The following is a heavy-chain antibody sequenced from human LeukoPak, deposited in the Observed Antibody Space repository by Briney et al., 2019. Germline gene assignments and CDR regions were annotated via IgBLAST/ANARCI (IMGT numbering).Heavy chain of an antibody. CDR1: GYTFTSYG. J-gene: IGHJ5*02. CDR2: ISAYNGNT. Sequence: ASVKVSRKASGYTFTSYGISWVRQAPGQGLEWMGWISAYNGNTNYAQKLQGRVTMTTDTSTSTAYMELRSLRSDDTAVYYCARDRKAAAGTGWFDPWGQGTLVTVSS. CDR3: ARDRKAAAGTGWFDP. V-gene: IGHV1-18*01. D-gene: IGHD6-13*01.